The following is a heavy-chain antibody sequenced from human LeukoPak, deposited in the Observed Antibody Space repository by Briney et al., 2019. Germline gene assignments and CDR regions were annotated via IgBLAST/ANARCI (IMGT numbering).Heavy chain of an antibody. D-gene: IGHD1-26*01. J-gene: IGHJ4*02. CDR3: ARASGSNRLDY. Sequence: GRSLRLSCAASGFTFEDFAIQWVRQAPGKGLEWVSGITRNSGRVTYADAVKGRFTISRDNAKKYLYLQISGLRAEDMASYYCARASGSNRLDYWGQGTLVTVSS. V-gene: IGHV3-9*03. CDR2: ITRNSGRV. CDR1: GFTFEDFA.